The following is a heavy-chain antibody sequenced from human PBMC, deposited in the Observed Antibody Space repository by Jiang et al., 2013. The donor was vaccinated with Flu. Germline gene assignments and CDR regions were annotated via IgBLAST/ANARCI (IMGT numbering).Heavy chain of an antibody. CDR2: INHSGST. Sequence: KPSETLSLTCAVYGGSFSGYYWSWIRQPPGKGLEWIGEINHSGSTNYNPSLKSRVTISVDTSKNQFSLKLSSVTAADTAVYYCASLAPQVGATNFDYWGQGTLVTVSS. J-gene: IGHJ4*02. V-gene: IGHV4-34*01. CDR1: GGSFSGYY. CDR3: ASLAPQVGATNFDY. D-gene: IGHD1-26*01.